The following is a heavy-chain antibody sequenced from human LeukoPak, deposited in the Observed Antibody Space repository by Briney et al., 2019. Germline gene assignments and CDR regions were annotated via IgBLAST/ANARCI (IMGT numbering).Heavy chain of an antibody. CDR1: GFTFSSYT. Sequence: GGSLRLSCAASGFTFSSYTIHWVRQAPGKGLEWVAVISYDGSNKFYADSVKGRFAISRDNPKNMVYVHMNSLRAEDTAVYYCARDSVSMMGGSGFFDIWGQGTMVTVSS. D-gene: IGHD5/OR15-5a*01. V-gene: IGHV3-30*09. CDR2: ISYDGSNK. J-gene: IGHJ3*02. CDR3: ARDSVSMMGGSGFFDI.